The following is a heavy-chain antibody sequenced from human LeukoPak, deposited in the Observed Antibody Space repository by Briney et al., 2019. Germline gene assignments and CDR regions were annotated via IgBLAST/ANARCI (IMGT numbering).Heavy chain of an antibody. V-gene: IGHV4-39*01. CDR3: QSRYLEWLLEY. CDR2: IYSSGSA. J-gene: IGHJ4*02. Sequence: PETLSLTCTVSGGSINSNNYYWGWIRRPPGKGLEWIGSIYSSGSAYYNPSLKSRVTISVDTSKNQFSLRLSSVTAADTAVYYCQSRYLEWLLEYWGQGTLVTVSS. CDR1: GGSINSNNYY. D-gene: IGHD3-3*01.